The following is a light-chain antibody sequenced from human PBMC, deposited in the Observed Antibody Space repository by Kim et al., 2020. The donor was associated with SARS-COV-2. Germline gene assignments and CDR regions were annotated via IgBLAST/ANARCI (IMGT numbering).Light chain of an antibody. CDR3: QSSDSKTM. V-gene: IGLV6-57*02. J-gene: IGLJ3*02. Sequence: PGKTVSMSCTGSGGNFASSSVPRFRLRPDIVPTSPINDDHGWPSGVPDRFSGCIDSSSNSASLTISGLRTEDEAAYSCQSSDSKTMFGGGTQLTVL. CDR1: GGNFASSS. CDR2: DDH.